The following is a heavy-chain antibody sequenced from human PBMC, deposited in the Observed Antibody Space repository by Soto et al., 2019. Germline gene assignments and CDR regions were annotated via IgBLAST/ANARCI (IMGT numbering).Heavy chain of an antibody. CDR1: GFTFSRYW. J-gene: IGHJ3*02. CDR3: ARGDTPMITGMDSFDI. D-gene: IGHD5-18*01. Sequence: PGGSLRLSCAASGFTFSRYWMNWVRQAPGKGLEWVANIKQDETEKNYVDSVKGRFTISRDNARKSLYLQMDSLRAEDTAVYFCARGDTPMITGMDSFDIWGQGTMVTVSS. V-gene: IGHV3-7*01. CDR2: IKQDETEK.